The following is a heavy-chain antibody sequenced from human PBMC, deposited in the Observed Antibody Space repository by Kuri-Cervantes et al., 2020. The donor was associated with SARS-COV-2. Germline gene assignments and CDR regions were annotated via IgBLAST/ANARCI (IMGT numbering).Heavy chain of an antibody. Sequence: GSLRLSCAVYGGSFSGYYWSWIRQPPGKGLEWIGEINHSGSTNYNPSLKSRVTISVDTSKNQFSLKLSSVTAADTAVYYCARMRIAAAGTGWFDPWGQGTLVTVSS. J-gene: IGHJ5*02. D-gene: IGHD6-13*01. CDR1: GGSFSGYY. V-gene: IGHV4-34*01. CDR3: ARMRIAAAGTGWFDP. CDR2: INHSGST.